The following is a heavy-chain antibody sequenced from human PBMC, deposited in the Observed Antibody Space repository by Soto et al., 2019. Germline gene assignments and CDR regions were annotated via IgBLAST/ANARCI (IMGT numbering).Heavy chain of an antibody. J-gene: IGHJ3*01. CDR3: ARLPGVRGVFDGFNV. Sequence: GESLKISCKGSGYSFAGYWIGWVRQMPGKGLDWMGVIYPGDSDTRYSPSFHGQVTISADKSIGTAYLQWSSLKASDTAMYFCARLPGVRGVFDGFNVWGQGTMVTVSS. CDR2: IYPGDSDT. CDR1: GYSFAGYW. V-gene: IGHV5-51*01. D-gene: IGHD3-10*01.